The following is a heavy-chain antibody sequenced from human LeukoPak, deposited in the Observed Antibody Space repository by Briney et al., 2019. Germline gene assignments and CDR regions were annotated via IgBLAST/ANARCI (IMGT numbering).Heavy chain of an antibody. CDR1: GFTFSNAW. D-gene: IGHD3-22*01. V-gene: IGHV3-15*01. CDR3: TTLGVTMIVVATGWFDP. Sequence: GGSLRLSCAASGFTFSNAWMSWVRQTPGKGLEWVGRIKSKTDGGTTDYAAPVKGRFTISRDDSKNTLYLQMNSLKTEDTAVYYCTTLGVTMIVVATGWFDPWGQGTLVTVSS. CDR2: IKSKTDGGTT. J-gene: IGHJ5*02.